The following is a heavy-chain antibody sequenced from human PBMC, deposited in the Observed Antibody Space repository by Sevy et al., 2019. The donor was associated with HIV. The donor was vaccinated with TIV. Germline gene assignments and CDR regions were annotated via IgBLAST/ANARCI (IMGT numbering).Heavy chain of an antibody. CDR1: GFTFGSFA. D-gene: IGHD3-22*01. V-gene: IGHV3-30-3*01. CDR2: VSSDGAYK. CDR3: ARGGYYYDNSRFYPCDF. Sequence: GGSLRLSCEASGFTFGSFAMHWVRQAPGKGLEWVAFVSSDGAYKYYTDSMKGRFTISRDNSKNTLYLQMNSLRAEDTAFYYCARGGYYYDNSRFYPCDFWGQGTLVTVSS. J-gene: IGHJ4*02.